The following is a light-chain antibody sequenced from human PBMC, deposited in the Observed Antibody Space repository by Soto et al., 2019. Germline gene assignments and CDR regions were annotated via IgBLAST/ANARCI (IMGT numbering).Light chain of an antibody. Sequence: DIQMTQSPSTLSASVGDRVTITCRASQSISSWLAWYQQKPGKAPKLLIYKASSLESGVPSRFSGSGAGTEFTLSISSLQPDDFATYSWQQYNSSLGQGTKVDI. J-gene: IGKJ1*01. V-gene: IGKV1-5*03. CDR1: QSISSW. CDR2: KAS. CDR3: QQYNSS.